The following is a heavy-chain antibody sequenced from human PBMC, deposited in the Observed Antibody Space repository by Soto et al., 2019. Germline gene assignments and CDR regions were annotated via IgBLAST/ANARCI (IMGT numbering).Heavy chain of an antibody. CDR2: XXTXXGXT. D-gene: IGHD3-22*01. CDR3: ARDTYDTTGYPLDY. Sequence: GASVKVSCKASGYTFTSYGISLVRQAPGQGLEWXGWXXTXXGXTXXXQXXXGSVTMTTDTSTSTAYMELRSLTSDDTAIYYCARDTYDTTGYPLDYWGQGTLVTVSS. J-gene: IGHJ4*02. V-gene: IGHV1-18*04. CDR1: GYTFTSYG.